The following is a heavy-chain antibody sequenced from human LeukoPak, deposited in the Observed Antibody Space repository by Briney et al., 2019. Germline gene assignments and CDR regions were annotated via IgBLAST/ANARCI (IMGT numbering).Heavy chain of an antibody. CDR2: TYFRSKWYN. D-gene: IGHD3-22*01. V-gene: IGHV6-1*01. Sequence: SQTLSLTCAISGDSVSSNSGVWNWIRQSPSRGLEWLGRTYFRSKWYNDYAASVNSRIIINPDTSKNQFSLYLNSVTPEDTAVYYCARSHHYDTSAYFERWGQGTLVTVSS. CDR3: ARSHHYDTSAYFER. CDR1: GDSVSSNSGV. J-gene: IGHJ4*02.